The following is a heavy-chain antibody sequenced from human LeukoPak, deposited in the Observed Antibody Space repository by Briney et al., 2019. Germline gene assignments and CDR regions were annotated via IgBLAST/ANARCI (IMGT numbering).Heavy chain of an antibody. CDR1: DDSFSSHY. Sequence: SETLSLTCAVSDDSFSSHYWTWIRQPPGKELEWIGYISYIGSTNYNPSLKSRVTISIDTSKNQFSLKLSSVTAADTAVYYCARDLVTVTKGFDIWGQWTMVSVSS. D-gene: IGHD4-17*01. V-gene: IGHV4-59*11. CDR2: ISYIGST. CDR3: ARDLVTVTKGFDI. J-gene: IGHJ3*02.